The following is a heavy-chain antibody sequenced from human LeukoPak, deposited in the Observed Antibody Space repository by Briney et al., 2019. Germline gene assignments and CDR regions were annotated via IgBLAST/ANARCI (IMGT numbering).Heavy chain of an antibody. V-gene: IGHV1-18*01. CDR3: ARDLSGDSFDP. Sequence: GSSVKVSCKASGYTFTSYGISWLRQAPGQGLEWMGWISAYNGNTNYAQKLQGRGTMTTDTSTSTAYMELRSLRPDDTAVYYCARDLSGDSFDPWGQGTLVIVSS. CDR2: ISAYNGNT. D-gene: IGHD2-21*01. CDR1: GYTFTSYG. J-gene: IGHJ5*02.